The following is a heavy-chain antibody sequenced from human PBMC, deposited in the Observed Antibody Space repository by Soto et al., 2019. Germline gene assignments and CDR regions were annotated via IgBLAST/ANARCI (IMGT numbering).Heavy chain of an antibody. CDR2: IYHSGST. D-gene: IGHD2-21*02. CDR3: ARRGGGVVLTATTPFDY. J-gene: IGHJ4*01. CDR1: SGSISTANW. Sequence: QVPLQESGPRLVRPSGTLSLTCTVSSGSISTANWWSWVRQPPGRGLEWIGEIYHSGSTNYNLSLKSRVTLSVDKSKNQFSLRLSSVTAADTARYYCARRGGGVVLTATTPFDYWGQEPWSPSPQ. V-gene: IGHV4-4*02.